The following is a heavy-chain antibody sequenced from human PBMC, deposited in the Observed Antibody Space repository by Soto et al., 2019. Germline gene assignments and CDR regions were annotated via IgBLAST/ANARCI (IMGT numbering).Heavy chain of an antibody. CDR3: ARDKSGSLVQH. Sequence: QVQLVQSGAEVKKPGSSVKVSCKASGGTFSSYTVSWVRQAPGQGLEWMGRIIPILGIANYAQKFQGRVTITADKSTSTAYMELSSLRSEDTAVYYCARDKSGSLVQHWGQGTLVTVSS. J-gene: IGHJ1*01. D-gene: IGHD2-15*01. CDR2: IIPILGIA. CDR1: GGTFSSYT. V-gene: IGHV1-69*08.